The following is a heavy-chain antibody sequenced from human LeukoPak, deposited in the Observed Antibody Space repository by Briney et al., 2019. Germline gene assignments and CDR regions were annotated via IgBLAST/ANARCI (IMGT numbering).Heavy chain of an antibody. Sequence: PGGSLRLSCAASGFTFSSYSMNWVRQAPGKGLEWVSSISGSSSYIYYADSVKGRFTISRDNAKNSLYLQMNSLRAEDTAVYYCARYKGALWSRLFDYWGQGTLVTVSS. CDR3: ARYKGALWSRLFDY. D-gene: IGHD3-10*01. CDR2: ISGSSSYI. V-gene: IGHV3-21*01. J-gene: IGHJ4*02. CDR1: GFTFSSYS.